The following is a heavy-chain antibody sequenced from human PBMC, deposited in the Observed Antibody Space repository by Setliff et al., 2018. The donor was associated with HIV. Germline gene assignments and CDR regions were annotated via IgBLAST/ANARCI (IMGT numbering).Heavy chain of an antibody. CDR1: GFIVSTNY. CDR3: AKGLLASFGRPYPPTTNWFDP. V-gene: IGHV3-53*01. Sequence: PGGSLRLSCAASGFIVSTNYLTWVRQAPGKGLEWVSLIYSGGSTYYADSVKGRFTISRDISKNTVYLQMNTLRVEDPAVYYCAKGLLASFGRPYPPTTNWFDPWGQGILVTVSS. D-gene: IGHD3-10*01. J-gene: IGHJ5*02. CDR2: IYSGGST.